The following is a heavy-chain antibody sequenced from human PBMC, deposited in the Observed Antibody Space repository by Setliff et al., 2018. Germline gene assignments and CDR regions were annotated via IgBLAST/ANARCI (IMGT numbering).Heavy chain of an antibody. CDR1: GSTFGDYA. CDR2: ISSSGSTI. V-gene: IGHV3-11*04. D-gene: IGHD3-10*01. Sequence: GGSLRLSCTASGSTFGDYAMRWIRQAPGKGLEGVSYISSSGSTIYYADSVKGRFTISRDNAKNSLYLQMNSLRAEDTAVYYCARDTMVRGVIIPGMDYWGQGTLVTVSS. CDR3: ARDTMVRGVIIPGMDY. J-gene: IGHJ4*02.